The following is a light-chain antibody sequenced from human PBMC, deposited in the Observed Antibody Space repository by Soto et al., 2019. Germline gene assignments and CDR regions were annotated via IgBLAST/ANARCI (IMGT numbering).Light chain of an antibody. Sequence: QSVLTQPPSVSGAPWQRVTISCTGTSSNIGAGHAVHWYRQFPGAAPKLLIYGDTHRPSGVPDRFSGSKSATSASLVITGLQAEDEADYFCCSYAGGYTYLFGTGTKLTVL. CDR1: SSNIGAGHA. CDR2: GDT. J-gene: IGLJ1*01. V-gene: IGLV1-40*01. CDR3: CSYAGGYTYL.